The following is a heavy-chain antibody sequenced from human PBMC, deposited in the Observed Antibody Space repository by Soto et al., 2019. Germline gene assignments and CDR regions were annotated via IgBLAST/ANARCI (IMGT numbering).Heavy chain of an antibody. Sequence: QVQLQESGPGLVKPSETLSLTCTVSGGSIRGYFWSWIRQPPGKGLEWIGYIHYSGTTNYNPSLESRVTISVDSSKNQISLNLTSVTAADTAVYYCAREEADTTGKWFDPWGQGTLVTVSS. D-gene: IGHD6-25*01. CDR3: AREEADTTGKWFDP. CDR2: IHYSGTT. V-gene: IGHV4-59*01. CDR1: GGSIRGYF. J-gene: IGHJ5*02.